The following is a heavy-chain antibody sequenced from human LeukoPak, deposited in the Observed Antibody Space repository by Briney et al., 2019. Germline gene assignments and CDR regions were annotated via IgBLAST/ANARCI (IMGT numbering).Heavy chain of an antibody. CDR3: ARDVSRIAAAGG. CDR2: ISGSGDTA. Sequence: GGSLRLSCAAPGFIFSSYDMSWVRQAPGKGLEWVSVISGSGDTAYYADSVKGRFTISRDNSKNTLHLQMDSVRAEDTAIYFCARDVSRIAAAGGWGQGTLVTVSS. CDR1: GFIFSSYD. J-gene: IGHJ4*02. D-gene: IGHD6-13*01. V-gene: IGHV3-23*01.